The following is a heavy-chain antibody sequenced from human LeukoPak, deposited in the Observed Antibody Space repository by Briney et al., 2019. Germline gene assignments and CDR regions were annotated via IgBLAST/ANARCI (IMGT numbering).Heavy chain of an antibody. D-gene: IGHD5-24*01. CDR3: ARMTINGNYPPDY. CDR1: GFTFSSYG. V-gene: IGHV3-30*03. J-gene: IGHJ4*02. CDR2: ISYDGSNK. Sequence: GGSLRLSCAASGFTFSSYGMHWVRQAPGKGLEWVAVISYDGSNKYYADSVKGRFTISRDNSKNTLYLQMNSLRAEDTAVYYCARMTINGNYPPDYWGQGTLVTVSS.